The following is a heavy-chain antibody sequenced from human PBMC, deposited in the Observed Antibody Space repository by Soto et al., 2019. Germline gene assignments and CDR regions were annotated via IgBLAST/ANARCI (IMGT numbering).Heavy chain of an antibody. D-gene: IGHD4-17*01. V-gene: IGHV3-30-3*01. Sequence: PGGSLRLSCAASGFTFSSYAMHWVRQAPGKGLEWVAVISYDGSNKYYADSVKGRFTISRDNSKNTLYLQMNSLRAEDTAVYYCARETVTNHDAFDIWGQGTMVTVS. J-gene: IGHJ3*02. CDR1: GFTFSSYA. CDR3: ARETVTNHDAFDI. CDR2: ISYDGSNK.